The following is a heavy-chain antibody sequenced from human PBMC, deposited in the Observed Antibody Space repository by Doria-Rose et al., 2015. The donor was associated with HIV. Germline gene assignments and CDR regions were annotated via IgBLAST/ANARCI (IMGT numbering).Heavy chain of an antibody. J-gene: IGHJ4*02. Sequence: QVQLQESSPGLVRPSQTLSLTCTVSGDSISSGDSFWSWIRQPPGKGPEWIGYISSSGTTYYYPSLRRRLTISLDASKTQFSLNLNSVTAADTAVYYCARARNYGFPHFFDFWGQGTLVTVSS. D-gene: IGHD3-10*01. V-gene: IGHV4-30-4*01. CDR1: GDSISSGDSF. CDR2: ISSSGTT. CDR3: ARARNYGFPHFFDF.